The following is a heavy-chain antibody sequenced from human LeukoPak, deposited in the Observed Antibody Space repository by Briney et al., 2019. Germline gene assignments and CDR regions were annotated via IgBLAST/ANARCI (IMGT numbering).Heavy chain of an antibody. J-gene: IGHJ5*02. V-gene: IGHV3-21*01. CDR2: ISASGTSI. Sequence: GGSLRLSCATSGFTFSDYTMNWVRQAPGKGLEWVSFISASGTSIYYADSVRGRFTISRDNAKNSLYPQMNGLRAEDTAVYYCARDGTWGPGTLVTVSS. CDR3: ARDGT. D-gene: IGHD1-26*01. CDR1: GFTFSDYT.